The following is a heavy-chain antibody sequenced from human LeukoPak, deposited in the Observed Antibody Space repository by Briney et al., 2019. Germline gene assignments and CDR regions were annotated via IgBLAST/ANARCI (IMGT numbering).Heavy chain of an antibody. Sequence: SETLSLTCAVYGVSFSGYYWSWIRQPPGKGLEWIGEINHSGSTNYNPSLKSRVTTSVDTSKNQFSLKLSSVTAADTAVYYCARGLTDMSIVGASSAQYYFDYWGQGTLVTVSS. V-gene: IGHV4-34*01. CDR3: ARGLTDMSIVGASSAQYYFDY. D-gene: IGHD1-26*01. CDR1: GVSFSGYY. CDR2: INHSGST. J-gene: IGHJ4*02.